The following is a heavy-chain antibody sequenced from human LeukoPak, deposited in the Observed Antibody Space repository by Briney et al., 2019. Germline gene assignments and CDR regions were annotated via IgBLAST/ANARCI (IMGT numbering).Heavy chain of an antibody. J-gene: IGHJ4*02. CDR3: ARGRGSRPGYNGDYLGY. Sequence: SVKVSCKPSGGSFSNYAINWVRQAPGQGLGWMGRITPILGLINYAQKFDGRVTITADKSTSTGYMEVTGLRSDDTAIYYCARGRGSRPGYNGDYLGYWGQGTLVTVSS. CDR1: GGSFSNYA. V-gene: IGHV1-69*04. D-gene: IGHD5-18*01. CDR2: ITPILGLI.